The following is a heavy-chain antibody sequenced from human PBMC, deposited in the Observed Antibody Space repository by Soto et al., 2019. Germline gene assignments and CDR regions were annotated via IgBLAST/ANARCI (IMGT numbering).Heavy chain of an antibody. CDR1: GGTFVSSA. V-gene: IGHV1-69*01. CDR3: AKRKPHGDSNKAWLDP. J-gene: IGHJ5*02. CDR2: IIPILGST. Sequence: QVQLLQSGAELREPGSSVRVSCTPSGGTFVSSAFAWVRQAPGGKIEWMGGIIPILGSTKYAEKFLGRLTLRAVDSSRTAYLELSGLTFDDTAVYFSAKRKPHGDSNKAWLDPWGQGTLVTVST.